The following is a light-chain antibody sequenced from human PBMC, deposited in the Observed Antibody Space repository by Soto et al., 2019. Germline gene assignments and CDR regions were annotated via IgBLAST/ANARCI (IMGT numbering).Light chain of an antibody. Sequence: QPVLTQPPSASGTPGQRVTISCSGGSSNIGRNPVNWYLQLPGTAPKLLIYTNDRRPSGVPDRVSASKSGTSASLTIRGLQSEHEAEYYCATWDDSLYGMVFGGGTKLTVL. CDR3: ATWDDSLYGMV. CDR1: SSNIGRNP. CDR2: TND. V-gene: IGLV1-44*01. J-gene: IGLJ2*01.